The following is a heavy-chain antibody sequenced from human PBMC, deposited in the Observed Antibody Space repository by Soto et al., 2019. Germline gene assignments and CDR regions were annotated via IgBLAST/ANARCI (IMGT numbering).Heavy chain of an antibody. CDR1: GGTFSSYA. V-gene: IGHV1-69*13. D-gene: IGHD3-22*01. CDR2: IIPIFGTA. Sequence: SVKVSCKASGGTFSSYAISWVRQAPGQGLEWMGGIIPIFGTANYAQKFQGRVTITADESTSTAYMELSSLRSEDTAVYYCARIWSDSSGTPGYWGQGTLVTVSS. J-gene: IGHJ4*02. CDR3: ARIWSDSSGTPGY.